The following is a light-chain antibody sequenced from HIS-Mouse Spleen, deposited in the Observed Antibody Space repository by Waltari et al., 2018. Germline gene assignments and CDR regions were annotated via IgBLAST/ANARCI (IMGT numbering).Light chain of an antibody. CDR1: ALPKKY. CDR3: YSTDSSGNHRV. CDR2: EDI. V-gene: IGLV3-10*01. J-gene: IGLJ2*01. Sequence: SYELTQPPSVSVSPGQTARITCSGDALPKKYAYWYQQKSGQAPVLVIYEDIKRPSGIPESFAGSSSGTMATLTISGAQVEDEADYYCYSTDSSGNHRVFGGGTKLTVL.